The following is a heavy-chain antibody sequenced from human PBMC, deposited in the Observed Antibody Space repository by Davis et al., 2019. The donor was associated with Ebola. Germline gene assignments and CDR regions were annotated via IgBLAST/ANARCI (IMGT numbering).Heavy chain of an antibody. CDR1: GYTFTSHG. J-gene: IGHJ4*02. CDR3: ARDTTLYEYWTGYPDF. V-gene: IGHV1-18*04. Sequence: AASVKVSCKASGYTFTSHGITWVRQTPGQGLEWMGWIGPYNANTKYPEKFQGRVTMTRDTSTSTVYMELSSLRSEDTAVYYCARDTTLYEYWTGYPDFWGQGTQVTVSS. D-gene: IGHD3/OR15-3a*01. CDR2: IGPYNANT.